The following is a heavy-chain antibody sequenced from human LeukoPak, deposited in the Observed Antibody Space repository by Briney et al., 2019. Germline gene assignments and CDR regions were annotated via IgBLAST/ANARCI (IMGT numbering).Heavy chain of an antibody. J-gene: IGHJ4*02. V-gene: IGHV3-30*18. Sequence: PGGSLRLSCAASGFTFSSYGMHWVRQAPGKGLEWVAVISYDGSNKYYADSVKGRFTISRDNSKNTLYLQMNSLRAGDTAVYYCAKDSGYSYAYWGQGTLVTVSS. CDR1: GFTFSSYG. CDR3: AKDSGYSYAY. D-gene: IGHD5-18*01. CDR2: ISYDGSNK.